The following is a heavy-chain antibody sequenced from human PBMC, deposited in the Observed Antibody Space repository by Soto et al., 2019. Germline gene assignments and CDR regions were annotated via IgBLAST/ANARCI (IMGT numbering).Heavy chain of an antibody. CDR1: GFTFKSSA. D-gene: IGHD2-21*02. CDR2: ISGSGGST. Sequence: GGSVRISCAASGFTFKSSAMGWGRQAPGKGLEWVSAISGSGGSTYYADSVKGRFTISRDNSKNTLYLQMNSLRAEDTAVYYCAKQVVTTFDWFDPWGQGTLVTVSS. CDR3: AKQVVTTFDWFDP. J-gene: IGHJ5*02. V-gene: IGHV3-23*01.